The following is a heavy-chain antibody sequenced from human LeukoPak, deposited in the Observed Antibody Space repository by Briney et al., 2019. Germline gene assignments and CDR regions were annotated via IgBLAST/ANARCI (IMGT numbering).Heavy chain of an antibody. CDR2: IYHSGST. CDR3: AREYGDYGFDY. CDR1: GGSISSGGYS. J-gene: IGHJ4*02. Sequence: SQTLSLTCAVSGGSISSGGYSWSWIRQPPGKGLEWIGYIYHSGSTYYNPSLKSRVTISVDRSKNQLSLKLSSVTAADTAVYYCAREYGDYGFDYWGQGTLVTVSS. D-gene: IGHD4-17*01. V-gene: IGHV4-30-2*01.